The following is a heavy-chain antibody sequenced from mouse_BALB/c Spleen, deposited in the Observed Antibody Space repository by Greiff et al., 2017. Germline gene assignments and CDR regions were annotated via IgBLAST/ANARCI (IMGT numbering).Heavy chain of an antibody. CDR1: GFNIKDTY. Sequence: EVQLQQSGAELVKPGASVKLSCTASGFNIKDTYMHWVKQRPEQGLAWIGRIDPANGNTKYDPKFQGKATITADTSSNTAYLQLSSLTSEDTAVYYCARKDYYGSSSYWYFDVWGAGTTVTVSS. CDR2: IDPANGNT. D-gene: IGHD1-1*01. CDR3: ARKDYYGSSSYWYFDV. V-gene: IGHV14-3*02. J-gene: IGHJ1*01.